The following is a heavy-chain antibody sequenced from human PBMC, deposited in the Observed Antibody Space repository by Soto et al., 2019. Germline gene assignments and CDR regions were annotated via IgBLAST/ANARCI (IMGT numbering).Heavy chain of an antibody. D-gene: IGHD2-15*01. J-gene: IGHJ4*01. Sequence: HPGGSLRLSCAASGFTFSSYGMHWVRQAPGKGLVWVAVIWSDGSTIYYADSVKGRFTISRDNSKNALYLQMNSLRVDDTAKYYCVRWPEYWGQGTLVTVSS. CDR1: GFTFSSYG. CDR3: VRWPEY. V-gene: IGHV3-33*03. CDR2: IWSDGSTI.